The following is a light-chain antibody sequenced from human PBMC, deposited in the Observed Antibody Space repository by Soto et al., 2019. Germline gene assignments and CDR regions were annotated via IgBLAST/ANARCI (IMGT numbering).Light chain of an antibody. Sequence: QSALTQPASVSGSPGQSITISCTGTSSDVDGYNSVSWYQYHPGKAPKLMIYDVNNRPSGVSNRFSGSKSGNTASLTISGLQAEDEADYYCSAFTISRNTVIFGGGTKLTVL. CDR2: DVN. CDR1: SSDVDGYNS. J-gene: IGLJ2*01. CDR3: SAFTISRNTVI. V-gene: IGLV2-14*01.